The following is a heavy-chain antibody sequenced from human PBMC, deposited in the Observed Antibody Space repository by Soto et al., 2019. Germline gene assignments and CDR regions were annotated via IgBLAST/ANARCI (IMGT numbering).Heavy chain of an antibody. CDR3: ARDNRSGYYFDY. CDR2: IYQSGTT. CDR1: GDSISSGGYS. Sequence: QVQLQESGSGLVKPSQTLSLTCDVSGDSISSGGYSWNWIRQPPGKGLEGIGNIYQSGTTDYNPSLKSRVTISVDRSKNEFSMKLSSVTAADTAVYYCARDNRSGYYFDYWGQGTLVTVSS. J-gene: IGHJ4*02. V-gene: IGHV4-30-2*01. D-gene: IGHD3-22*01.